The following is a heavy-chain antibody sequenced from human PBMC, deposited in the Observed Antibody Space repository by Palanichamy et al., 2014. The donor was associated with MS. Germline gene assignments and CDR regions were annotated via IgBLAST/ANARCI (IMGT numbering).Heavy chain of an antibody. D-gene: IGHD1-7*01. CDR3: ARGFVSGNWNYGSYYGMDV. Sequence: QVQLVQSGAEVKKPGSSVKVSCKASGGTFSSYAISWVRQAPGQGLEWMGRIIPILGIANYAQKFQGRVTITADKSTSTAYMELSSLRSEDTAVYYCARGFVSGNWNYGSYYGMDVWGQGTTVTVSS. J-gene: IGHJ6*02. CDR1: GGTFSSYA. CDR2: IIPILGIA. V-gene: IGHV1-69*04.